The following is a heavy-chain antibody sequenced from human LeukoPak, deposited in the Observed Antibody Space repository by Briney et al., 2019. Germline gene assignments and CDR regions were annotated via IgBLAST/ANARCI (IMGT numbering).Heavy chain of an antibody. CDR2: ISAYNGNT. CDR3: ARYSSGWYQIPLDY. CDR1: GYTFTSYG. D-gene: IGHD6-19*01. J-gene: IGHJ4*02. Sequence: ASVKVSCKASGYTFTSYGISWVRQAPGQGREWMGWISAYNGNTNYAQKLQGRVTMTTDTSTSTAYMELRSLRSDDTDVYYCARYSSGWYQIPLDYWGQGTLVTVSS. V-gene: IGHV1-18*01.